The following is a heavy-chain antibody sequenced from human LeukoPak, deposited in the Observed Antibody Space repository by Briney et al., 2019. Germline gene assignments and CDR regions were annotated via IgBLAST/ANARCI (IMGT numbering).Heavy chain of an antibody. V-gene: IGHV3-48*01. CDR2: ITSDSSTM. J-gene: IGHJ3*02. D-gene: IGHD6-13*01. Sequence: HPGGSLRLSCAASGFTFSSYSMNWVRQTPGQGLEWVSYITSDSSTMFYADSVKGRFTASRDNAENSMYLQMNSLRPEDTALYYCAKDYSRSHRYAFDIWGQGTMVTVSS. CDR1: GFTFSSYS. CDR3: AKDYSRSHRYAFDI.